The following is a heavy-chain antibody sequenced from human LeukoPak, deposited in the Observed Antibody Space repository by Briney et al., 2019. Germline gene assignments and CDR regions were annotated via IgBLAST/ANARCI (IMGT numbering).Heavy chain of an antibody. V-gene: IGHV3-23*01. CDR2: MSGSGYYT. Sequence: GRSLRLSCAASGFAFSNFAMSWVRQAPGKGLEWVSAMSGSGYYTYYVESVKGRFTISRDNSKNTLYLHMNSLRAHDTAVYYCAKMEGQRLYDYCMDVWGRGTTVTVSS. D-gene: IGHD3-3*01. CDR1: GFAFSNFA. CDR3: AKMEGQRLYDYCMDV. J-gene: IGHJ6*03.